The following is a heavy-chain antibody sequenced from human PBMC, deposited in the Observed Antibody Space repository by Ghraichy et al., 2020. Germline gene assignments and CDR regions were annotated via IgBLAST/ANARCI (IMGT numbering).Heavy chain of an antibody. D-gene: IGHD3-3*01. CDR1: GFHFDIYS. CDR2: VGDDGST. CDR3: TRGLGFWSGWRFDP. Sequence: GGSLRRSCAASGFHFDIYSMHWVRQVPGRGLEWLFLVGDDGSTKYADSVKGRFTISRDNIKKSLYLEMNSLRSEDTALYYCTRGLGFWSGWRFDPWGQGTLVTVSS. V-gene: IGHV3-43*01. J-gene: IGHJ5*02.